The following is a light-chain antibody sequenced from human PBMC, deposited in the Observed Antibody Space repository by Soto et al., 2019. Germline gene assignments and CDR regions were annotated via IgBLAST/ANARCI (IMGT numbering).Light chain of an antibody. CDR3: QSYDSSNQVV. Sequence: FMLTQPHSVSESPGKTVTISCTRSSGSIASNYVQWYRQRPGSAPTTVIYEDNQRHSGVPDRFSGSIDSSSNSASLTISGLKTEDEADYYCQSYDSSNQVVFGGGTKLTVL. CDR2: EDN. CDR1: SGSIASNY. J-gene: IGLJ2*01. V-gene: IGLV6-57*04.